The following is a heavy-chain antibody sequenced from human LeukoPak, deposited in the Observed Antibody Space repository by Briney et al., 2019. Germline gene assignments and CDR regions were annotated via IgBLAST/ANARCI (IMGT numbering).Heavy chain of an antibody. CDR1: RFTFSSYG. Sequence: GGSLRLSCAASRFTFSSYGMHWVRQAPGKWLEWVAYIQYDGSNEQYADSVKGRFSISRDSSKNILYLQMNSLRAEDTAVYYCAKDRCSNGAGCYYYYMDVWGKGTTVTISS. CDR3: AKDRCSNGAGCYYYYMDV. CDR2: IQYDGSNE. V-gene: IGHV3-30*02. J-gene: IGHJ6*03. D-gene: IGHD2-8*01.